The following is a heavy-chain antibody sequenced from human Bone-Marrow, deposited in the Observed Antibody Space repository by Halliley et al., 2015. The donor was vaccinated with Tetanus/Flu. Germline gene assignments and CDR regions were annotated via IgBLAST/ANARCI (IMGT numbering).Heavy chain of an antibody. D-gene: IGHD3-16*01. CDR3: ARDWGLGEGHVAFDI. J-gene: IGHJ3*02. CDR1: GGSISSGDYY. V-gene: IGHV4-31*03. CDR2: IYYSGST. Sequence: TLSLTCTVSGGSISSGDYYWSWIRQHPGKGLEWIGYIYYSGSTYYNPSLKSRVTISVDTSKNQFSLKLSSVTAADTAVYYCARDWGLGEGHVAFDIWGQGTMVPLSS.